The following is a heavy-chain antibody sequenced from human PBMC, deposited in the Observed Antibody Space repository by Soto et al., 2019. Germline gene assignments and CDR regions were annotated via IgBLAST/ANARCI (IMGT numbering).Heavy chain of an antibody. D-gene: IGHD5-18*01. CDR1: VFTFSSYG. CDR3: ARAVQLWDYDYYGMDV. CDR2: INHSGST. J-gene: IGHJ6*02. Sequence: PGGSLRLSCAGSVFTFSSYGMHWVRQAPGKGLEWIGEINHSGSTKYNPSLKSRVTISVDTSKNQFSLKMSSVTAADTAVYYCARAVQLWDYDYYGMDVGGQGTTVTVSS. V-gene: IGHV4-34*01.